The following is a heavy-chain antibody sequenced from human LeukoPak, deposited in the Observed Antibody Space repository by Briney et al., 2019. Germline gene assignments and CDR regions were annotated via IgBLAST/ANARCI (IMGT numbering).Heavy chain of an antibody. V-gene: IGHV3-48*04. D-gene: IGHD4-17*01. CDR2: ISSSGSTI. Sequence: PGGSLRLSCAASGFTFSSYAMSWVRQAPGKGLEWVSYISSSGSTIYYADSVKGRFTISRDNAKNSLYLQMNSLRAEDTAVYYCARDQRYGDHFDYWGQGTLVTVSS. J-gene: IGHJ4*02. CDR1: GFTFSSYA. CDR3: ARDQRYGDHFDY.